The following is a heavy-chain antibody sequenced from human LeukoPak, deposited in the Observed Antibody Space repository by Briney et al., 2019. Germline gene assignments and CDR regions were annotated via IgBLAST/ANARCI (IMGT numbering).Heavy chain of an antibody. CDR1: GFTFSSSS. D-gene: IGHD4-17*01. CDR2: ISSSSSTI. Sequence: GGSLRLSCTASGFTFSSSSMNWVRQAPGKGLEWVSYISSSSSTIYYADSVKGRFTISRDNAKNSLYLQMNSLRAEDTAVYYCARLTTVTANVFDYWGQGTLVTVSS. J-gene: IGHJ4*02. V-gene: IGHV3-48*04. CDR3: ARLTTVTANVFDY.